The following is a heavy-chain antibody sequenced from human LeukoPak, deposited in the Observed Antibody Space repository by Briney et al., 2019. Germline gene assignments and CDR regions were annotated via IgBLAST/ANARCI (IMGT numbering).Heavy chain of an antibody. CDR1: GGSISSYY. J-gene: IGHJ4*02. V-gene: IGHV4-39*07. Sequence: SETLSLTCTVSGGSISSYYWGWIRQPPGKGLEWIGSIYYSGSTYYNPSLKSRVTISVDTSKNQFSLKLSSVTAADTAVYYCARVGRIDPLFDYWGQGTLVTVSS. CDR2: IYYSGST. CDR3: ARVGRIDPLFDY.